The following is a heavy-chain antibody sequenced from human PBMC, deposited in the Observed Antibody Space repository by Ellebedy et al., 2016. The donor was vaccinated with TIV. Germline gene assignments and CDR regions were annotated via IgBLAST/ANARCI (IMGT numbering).Heavy chain of an antibody. CDR2: IWHDGSRK. CDR1: GFDFSRYG. V-gene: IGHV3-33*03. J-gene: IGHJ4*02. CDR3: ARARIGTSTHDY. D-gene: IGHD1-1*01. Sequence: GGSLRLXXEGSGFDFSRYGMHWVRQAPGKGLEWVSSIWHDGSRKFYKDSVKGRFTISRDNAKNSLYVQMNSLRAEDTAVYYCARARIGTSTHDYWGQGTLVTVSS.